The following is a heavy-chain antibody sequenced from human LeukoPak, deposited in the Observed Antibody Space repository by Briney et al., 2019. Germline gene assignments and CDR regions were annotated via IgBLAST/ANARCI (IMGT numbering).Heavy chain of an antibody. CDR3: ARETGSYYSYFDY. V-gene: IGHV4-59*01. Sequence: SEPLSLTCTVSGGSISSYYWSWVRQPPGKGLEWIGYIYYSGSTDYNPSLRGRVTISVDTSKNHFSLKLSSVTAADTAVYYCARETGSYYSYFDYWGQGTLVTVSS. D-gene: IGHD1-26*01. J-gene: IGHJ4*02. CDR1: GGSISSYY. CDR2: IYYSGST.